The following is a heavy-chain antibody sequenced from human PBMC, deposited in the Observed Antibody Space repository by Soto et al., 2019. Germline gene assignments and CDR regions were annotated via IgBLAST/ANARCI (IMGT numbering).Heavy chain of an antibody. V-gene: IGHV3-23*01. J-gene: IGHJ4*02. CDR1: GFSFFNYA. Sequence: LRLSCAASGFSFFNYAMKWVRHAPVKGLEWVSGLSGSGTSTYYADSVKGRFTISRDNSRDTLFLQMNSLTADDTAVYYCAKATTNGGWFNPFDSWGQGAPVTVSS. D-gene: IGHD6-19*01. CDR2: LSGSGTST. CDR3: AKATTNGGWFNPFDS.